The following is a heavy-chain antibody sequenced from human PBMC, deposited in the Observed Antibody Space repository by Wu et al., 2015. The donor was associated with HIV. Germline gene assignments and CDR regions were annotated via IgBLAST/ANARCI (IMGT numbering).Heavy chain of an antibody. CDR2: INPLFGTT. Sequence: QAQLLQFGAEVKKPGSSVKVTCKASGDGFTSYAVSWVRQAPGQGLEWMGGINPLFGTTRHAQKFQDRITITTDEAKTIVYLELDGLRSDDTAVYYCARNTDSVATSLYSLGVWGQGTTVTVSS. CDR3: ARNTDSVATSLYSLGV. D-gene: IGHD6-19*01. J-gene: IGHJ6*02. V-gene: IGHV1-69*05. CDR1: GDGFTSYA.